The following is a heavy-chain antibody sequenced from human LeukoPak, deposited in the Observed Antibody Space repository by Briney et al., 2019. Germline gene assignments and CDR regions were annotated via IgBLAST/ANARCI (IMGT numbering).Heavy chain of an antibody. CDR2: IYTSGST. D-gene: IGHD3-22*01. CDR3: ARPRQKGSSGSFDY. V-gene: IGHV4-61*02. CDR1: GGSISSGSYY. J-gene: IGHJ4*02. Sequence: PSETLSLTCTVSGGSISSGSYYWSWIRQPAGKGLEWIGRIYTSGSTNYNPSLKSRVTISVDTSKNQFSLKLSSVTAADTAVYYCARPRQKGSSGSFDYWGQGTLVTVSS.